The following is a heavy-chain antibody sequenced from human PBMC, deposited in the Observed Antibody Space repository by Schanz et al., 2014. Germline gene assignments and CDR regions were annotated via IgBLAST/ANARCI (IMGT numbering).Heavy chain of an antibody. Sequence: ESGGGLVKPGRSLRLSCAAYGFTLSSYAMHWVRQAPGKGLEWVAAMSYDGSIKYYGDSVKGRFTISRDNSKNTLYLHMNTLRSEDTAVYYCAKDSTHIDIVLVPTAIDYWGQGTLVTVSS. CDR2: MSYDGSIK. CDR3: AKDSTHIDIVLVPTAIDY. D-gene: IGHD2-2*01. V-gene: IGHV3-30*04. J-gene: IGHJ4*02. CDR1: GFTLSSYA.